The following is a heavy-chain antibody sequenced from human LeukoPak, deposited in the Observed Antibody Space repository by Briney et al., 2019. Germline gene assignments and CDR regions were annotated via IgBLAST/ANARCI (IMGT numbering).Heavy chain of an antibody. CDR1: SGSISSSSYY. D-gene: IGHD3-9*01. V-gene: IGHV4-39*01. CDR2: IYYSGST. J-gene: IGHJ5*02. CDR3: ARHGLLRYFDWSPYNWFDP. Sequence: SETLSLTCTVSSGSISSSSYYWGWIRQPPGKGLEWIGSIYYSGSTYYNPSLKSRVTISVDTSKNQFSLKLSSVTAADTAVYYCARHGLLRYFDWSPYNWFDPWGQGTLVTVSS.